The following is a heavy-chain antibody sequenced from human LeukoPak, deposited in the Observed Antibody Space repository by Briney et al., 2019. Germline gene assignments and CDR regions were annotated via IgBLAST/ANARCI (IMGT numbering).Heavy chain of an antibody. Sequence: SETLSLTCAVYGGSFSGYYWSWIRQPPGKGLEWIGEINHSGSTNYNPSLKSRVTISVDTSKNQFSLKLSSVTAADTAFYYCARGGSRTGYWGQGTLVTVSS. D-gene: IGHD3-10*01. CDR3: ARGGSRTGY. CDR1: GGSFSGYY. J-gene: IGHJ4*02. CDR2: INHSGST. V-gene: IGHV4-34*01.